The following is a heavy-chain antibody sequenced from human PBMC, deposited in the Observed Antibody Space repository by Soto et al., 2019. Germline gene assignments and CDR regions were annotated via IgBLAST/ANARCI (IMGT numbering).Heavy chain of an antibody. Sequence: GASVKVSCKASGYTFTGYYMHWVRQAPGQGLEWMGRINSNSGGTNYAQKFQGRVTMTRDTSISTAYMELTRLTSDDTAVYYCARPYCSSSGCHGWFDPWGQGTLVTVSS. J-gene: IGHJ5*02. CDR3: ARPYCSSSGCHGWFDP. CDR1: GYTFTGYY. D-gene: IGHD2-2*01. CDR2: INSNSGGT. V-gene: IGHV1-2*06.